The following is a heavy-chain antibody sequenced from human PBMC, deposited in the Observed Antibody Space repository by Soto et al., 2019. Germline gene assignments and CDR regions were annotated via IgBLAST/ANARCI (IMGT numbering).Heavy chain of an antibody. CDR2: ISGSGGST. Sequence: EVQLLESGGGLVQPGGSLRLSCAASGFTFSSYAMSWFRQAPGKGLEWVSAISGSGGSTYYADSVKGRFTISRDNSKNTLYLQMNSLRAEDTAVYYCAKSEYGDYYYYGMDVWGQGTTVTVSS. CDR1: GFTFSSYA. D-gene: IGHD4-17*01. CDR3: AKSEYGDYYYYGMDV. J-gene: IGHJ6*02. V-gene: IGHV3-23*01.